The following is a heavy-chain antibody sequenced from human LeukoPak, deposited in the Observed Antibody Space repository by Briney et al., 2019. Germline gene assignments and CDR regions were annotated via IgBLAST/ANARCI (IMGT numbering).Heavy chain of an antibody. Sequence: PSETLSLTCSVSGACVTSSYWTWVRLPPGRGLEWIGYIYYTGYTNYNPSLKSRVTISLDIYTNQLSLEVISVTAADTAIYYCARAPIGSIDYWGPGALVTVSS. D-gene: IGHD1-1*01. J-gene: IGHJ4*02. CDR3: ARAPIGSIDY. CDR2: IYYTGYT. CDR1: GACVTSSY. V-gene: IGHV4-59*02.